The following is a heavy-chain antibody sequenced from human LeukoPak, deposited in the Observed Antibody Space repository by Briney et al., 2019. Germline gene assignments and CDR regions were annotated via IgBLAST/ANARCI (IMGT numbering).Heavy chain of an antibody. CDR2: IYTGGNS. Sequence: GGSLRLSCAASGFTFSSYAMSWVRQAPGKGLEWVSVIYTGGNSYYAGSVQGRFIISRDISKNTLYLQMNSLRAEDSALYYCARGGRGSAAVVAPRSFDIWGQGTMVTVSS. CDR3: ARGGRGSAAVVAPRSFDI. V-gene: IGHV3-53*01. J-gene: IGHJ3*02. D-gene: IGHD3-22*01. CDR1: GFTFSSYA.